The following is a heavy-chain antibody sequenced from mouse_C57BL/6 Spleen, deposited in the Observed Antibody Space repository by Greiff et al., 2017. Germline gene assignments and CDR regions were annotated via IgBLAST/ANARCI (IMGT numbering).Heavy chain of an antibody. CDR3: ASLLQDD. CDR2: ISSGSSTI. D-gene: IGHD2-1*01. CDR1: GFTFSDYG. V-gene: IGHV5-17*01. Sequence: EVKLMESGGGLVKPGGSLKLSCAASGFTFSDYGMHWVRQAPEKGLEWVAYISSGSSTIYYADTVQGRFTISRDNAKNTLFLQMTSLRSEDTAMYYGASLLQDDWGKGTTLTVSS. J-gene: IGHJ2*01.